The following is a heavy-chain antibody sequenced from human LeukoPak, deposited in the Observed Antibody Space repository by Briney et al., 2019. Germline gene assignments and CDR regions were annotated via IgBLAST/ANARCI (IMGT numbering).Heavy chain of an antibody. Sequence: GGSLRLSCAASGFTFSSYGMSWVRQAPGKGLEWVSAISGSGGSTYYADSVKGRFTISRDNSKNTLYLQMNSLRAEDTAVYYCAKASSLTMIVVVTDAFDIWGQGTMVTVSS. V-gene: IGHV3-23*01. D-gene: IGHD3-22*01. CDR2: ISGSGGST. CDR3: AKASSLTMIVVVTDAFDI. J-gene: IGHJ3*02. CDR1: GFTFSSYG.